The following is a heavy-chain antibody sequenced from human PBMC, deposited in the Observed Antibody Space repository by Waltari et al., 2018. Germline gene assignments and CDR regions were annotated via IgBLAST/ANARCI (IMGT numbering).Heavy chain of an antibody. CDR1: GFTFSSYG. V-gene: IGHV3-33*01. J-gene: IGHJ3*02. Sequence: QVQLVESGGGVVQPGRSLRLSCAASGFTFSSYGMHWVRRAPGKGLEWVAVIWYDGSNKYYADAVKGRFTISRDNSKNTLYLQMNSLRAEDTAVYYCARGDGYNWAAFDIWGQGTMVTVSS. D-gene: IGHD5-12*01. CDR2: IWYDGSNK. CDR3: ARGDGYNWAAFDI.